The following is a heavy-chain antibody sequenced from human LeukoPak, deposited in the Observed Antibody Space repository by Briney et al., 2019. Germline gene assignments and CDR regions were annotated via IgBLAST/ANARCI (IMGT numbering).Heavy chain of an antibody. CDR1: GGSISSYY. D-gene: IGHD5-24*01. CDR3: GGLESSDAFDI. V-gene: IGHV4-59*01. Sequence: PSETLSLTCTVSGGSISSYYWSWIRQPPGKGLEWIGYIYYSGSTNYNPSLKSRVTISVDTSKNQISLKLSSVTAADTAVYYCGGLESSDAFDIWGQGTMVTVSS. CDR2: IYYSGST. J-gene: IGHJ3*02.